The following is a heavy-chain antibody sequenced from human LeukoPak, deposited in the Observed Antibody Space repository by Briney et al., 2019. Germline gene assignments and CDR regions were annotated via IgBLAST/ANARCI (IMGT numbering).Heavy chain of an antibody. J-gene: IGHJ4*02. CDR3: ARVNGEYFDY. CDR2: IYPGDSDT. Sequence: GESLKVSCKGSGYSFTSYWIGWVRQMPGKGLEWMGIIYPGDSDTRYSPSFQGQVTISADTSINTAYLQWNSLKASDTAMYYCARVNGEYFDYWGQGTLVTVSS. V-gene: IGHV5-51*01. CDR1: GYSFTSYW. D-gene: IGHD2-21*01.